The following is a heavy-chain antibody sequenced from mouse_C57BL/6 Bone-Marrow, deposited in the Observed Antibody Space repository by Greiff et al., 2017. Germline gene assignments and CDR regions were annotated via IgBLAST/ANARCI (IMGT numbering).Heavy chain of an antibody. Sequence: VKLQESGAELARPGASVKLSSKASGYTFTSYVIRWVKQRTRQGLEWIGEIYPISGNTSYNEQFKGQATLPADKSSSTAYMALRSLTSEDSAVYFCARRCLIYYYGSSYVNWYFDVWGTGTTVTVAS. V-gene: IGHV1-81*01. CDR1: GYTFTSYV. CDR3: ARRCLIYYYGSSYVNWYFDV. D-gene: IGHD1-1*01. CDR2: IYPISGNT. J-gene: IGHJ1*03.